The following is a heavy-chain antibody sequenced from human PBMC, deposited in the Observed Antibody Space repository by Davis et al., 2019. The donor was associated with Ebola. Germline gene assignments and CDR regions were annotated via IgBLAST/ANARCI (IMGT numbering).Heavy chain of an antibody. Sequence: SETLSLTCAVSGGFVSSGGYSWSWIRQPPGKGLEWIGYYYYTGTTYYNPSLKSRVTISVDTSKNQFSLKLSSVTAADTAVYYCARYHYDFWSGYYSLGMDVWGQGTTDTVSS. CDR3: ARYHYDFWSGYYSLGMDV. D-gene: IGHD3-3*01. J-gene: IGHJ6*02. CDR2: YYYTGTT. CDR1: GGFVSSGGYS. V-gene: IGHV4-30-4*07.